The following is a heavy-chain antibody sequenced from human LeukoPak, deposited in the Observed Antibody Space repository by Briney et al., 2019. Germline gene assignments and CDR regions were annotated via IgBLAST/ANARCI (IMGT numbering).Heavy chain of an antibody. J-gene: IGHJ4*02. CDR1: GGSISSYY. CDR2: INHSGST. CDR3: ATGYSSSWYNRGTFDY. Sequence: SETLSLTCTVSGGSISSYYWSWIRQPPGKGLEWIGEINHSGSTNYNPSLKSRVTISVDTSKNQFSLKLSSVTAADTAVYYCATGYSSSWYNRGTFDYWGQGTLVTVSS. V-gene: IGHV4-34*01. D-gene: IGHD6-13*01.